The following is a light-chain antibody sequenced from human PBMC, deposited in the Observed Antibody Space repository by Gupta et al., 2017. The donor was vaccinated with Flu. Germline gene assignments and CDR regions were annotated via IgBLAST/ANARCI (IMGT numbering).Light chain of an antibody. CDR3: QQDDSYSLT. J-gene: IGKJ4*01. V-gene: IGKV1-5*03. CDR1: QSLSRW. Sequence: PSTLSAYVGDRVTITCRASQSLSRWLAWYQQKPGKAPNLLIYKASNLESGVPSRFSGSGSGTEFTLTISSLQPDDFATYYCQQDDSYSLTFGGGTKVEI. CDR2: KAS.